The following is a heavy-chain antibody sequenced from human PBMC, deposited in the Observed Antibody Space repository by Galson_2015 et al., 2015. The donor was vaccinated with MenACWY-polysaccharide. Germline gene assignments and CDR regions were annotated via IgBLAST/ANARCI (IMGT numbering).Heavy chain of an antibody. Sequence: SLRLSCAASGFTFSSYWMSWVRQAPGKGLEWVANIKQDGSEKYYVDSVKGRFTISRDNAKNPLYLQMNSLRAEDTAAYYCARFGYSSSPFPLFDYWGQGTLVTASS. V-gene: IGHV3-7*01. J-gene: IGHJ4*02. CDR2: IKQDGSEK. CDR1: GFTFSSYW. CDR3: ARFGYSSSPFPLFDY. D-gene: IGHD6-13*01.